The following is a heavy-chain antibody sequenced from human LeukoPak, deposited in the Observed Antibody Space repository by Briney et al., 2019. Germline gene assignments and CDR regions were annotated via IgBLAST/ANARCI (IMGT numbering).Heavy chain of an antibody. Sequence: SGGSLRLSCAASGFTFSSYAMSWVRQAPGKGLEWVSAISGSGGSTYYADSVKGRFTISRDNSKNTLYLQMNSLRAEDTAVYYCAMVAVYYYDSSGPLDYWGQGTLVTVSS. V-gene: IGHV3-23*01. CDR2: ISGSGGST. CDR1: GFTFSSYA. J-gene: IGHJ4*02. D-gene: IGHD3-22*01. CDR3: AMVAVYYYDSSGPLDY.